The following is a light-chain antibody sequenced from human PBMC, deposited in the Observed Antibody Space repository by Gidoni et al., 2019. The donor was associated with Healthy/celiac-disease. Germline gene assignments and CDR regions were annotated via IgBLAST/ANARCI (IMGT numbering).Light chain of an antibody. CDR3: QQRSNWPRSIT. Sequence: EIVLTQSPATLSLSPGERATLSCRAGQSVSSYLAWYQQKPGQAPRLLIYDASNRATGIPARFSGSGSGTDFTLTISSLEPEDFAVYYCQQRSNWPRSITFXQXTRLEIK. CDR2: DAS. J-gene: IGKJ5*01. CDR1: QSVSSY. V-gene: IGKV3-11*01.